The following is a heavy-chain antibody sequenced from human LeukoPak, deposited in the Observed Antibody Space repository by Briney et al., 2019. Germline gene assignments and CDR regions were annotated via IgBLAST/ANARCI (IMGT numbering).Heavy chain of an antibody. D-gene: IGHD3-22*01. J-gene: IGHJ4*02. CDR1: GFTFSSYV. V-gene: IGHV3-30-3*01. Sequence: GGSLRLSCAASGFTFSSYVMHWVRQAPGKGLEWVAVISYDGSNKYYADSVKGRFTISRDNSKNTLYLQMNSLRAEDTAAYYCARGLPYDYYDSSKGFLFDYWGQGTLVTVSS. CDR2: ISYDGSNK. CDR3: ARGLPYDYYDSSKGFLFDY.